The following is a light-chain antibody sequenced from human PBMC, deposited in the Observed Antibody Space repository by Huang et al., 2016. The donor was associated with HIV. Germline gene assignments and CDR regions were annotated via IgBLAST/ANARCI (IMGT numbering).Light chain of an antibody. CDR1: QSITTW. CDR3: QQLNSYSYT. V-gene: IGKV1-5*03. Sequence: DIQMTQSPSTLSASVGDRGTITCRASQSITTWLAWYQQKPGKAPKLLISKASNLQNGVPSRFRGSGSGTEFTLTISGLQPDDFATYYCQQLNSYSYTFGQGTKVELK. J-gene: IGKJ2*01. CDR2: KAS.